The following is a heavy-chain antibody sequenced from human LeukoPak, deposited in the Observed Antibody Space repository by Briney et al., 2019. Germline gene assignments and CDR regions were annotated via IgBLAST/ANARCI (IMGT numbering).Heavy chain of an antibody. CDR3: ARDYSRHLASPGY. CDR2: INPNSGNT. J-gene: IGHJ4*02. Sequence: ASVKVSCKASGYTFTGYYMHWVRQAPGQGLEWMGWINPNSGNTGYAQKFQGRVTMTRNTSISTAYMELSSLRSGDTAVYYCARDYSRHLASPGYWGQGTLVTVSS. D-gene: IGHD5-18*01. CDR1: GYTFTGYY. V-gene: IGHV1-8*02.